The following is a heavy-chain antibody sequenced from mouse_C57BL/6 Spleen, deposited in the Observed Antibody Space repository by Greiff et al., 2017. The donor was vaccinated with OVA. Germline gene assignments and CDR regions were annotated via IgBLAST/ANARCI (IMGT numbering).Heavy chain of an antibody. CDR2: IDPEDGET. CDR1: GFNFKDYY. V-gene: IGHV14-2*01. J-gene: IGHJ4*01. CDR3: ASIYYYGSSSYYYYAMGY. D-gene: IGHD1-1*01. Sequence: VQLQQSGAELAKPGASVKLSCTASGFNFKDYYMHWVKQRTEQGLEWIGRIDPEDGETKYAPKFQGKATITADTSSNTAYLQLSSLTSEDTAVYYCASIYYYGSSSYYYYAMGYWGQGTSVTVSS.